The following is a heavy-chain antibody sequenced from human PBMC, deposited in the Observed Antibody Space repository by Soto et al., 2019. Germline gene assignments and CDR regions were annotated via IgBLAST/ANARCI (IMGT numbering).Heavy chain of an antibody. CDR3: ARDIGSYAYGEGY. V-gene: IGHV4-4*07. Sequence: SETLSLTCSVSGGSINSYWWSWIRQPAGKGLEWIGRVYSSGTTDYNPSLNSRATLSVETSKNQFSLKLSSVTAADTAVYYCARDIGSYAYGEGYWGQGVQVT. CDR2: VYSSGTT. D-gene: IGHD3-10*01. J-gene: IGHJ4*02. CDR1: GGSINSYW.